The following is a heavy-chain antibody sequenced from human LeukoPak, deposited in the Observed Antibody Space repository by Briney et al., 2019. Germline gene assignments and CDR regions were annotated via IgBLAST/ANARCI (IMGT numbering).Heavy chain of an antibody. J-gene: IGHJ6*03. CDR1: GFTFSSYG. CDR2: IRYDGSNK. V-gene: IGHV3-30*02. D-gene: IGHD1-26*01. CDR3: AKGEGYYYYYMDV. Sequence: GGSLRLSCAASGFTFSSYGMHWVRQAPGEGLEWVAFIRYDGSNKYYADSVKGRFTISRDNSKNTLYLQMNSLRAEDTAVYYCAKGEGYYYYYMDVWGKGTTVTVSS.